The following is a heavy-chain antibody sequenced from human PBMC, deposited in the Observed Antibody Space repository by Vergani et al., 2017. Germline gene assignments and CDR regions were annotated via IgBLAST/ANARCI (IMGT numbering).Heavy chain of an antibody. V-gene: IGHV3-9*01. Sequence: EVQLVVSGGGLVQPGRSLRLPCAASVFTLDDYSMHWVRHSPGKCLEWVSGISWNSGSIGYADSVKGRFTISRDNAKNSLYLQMNSLRAEDTALYYCAKEGSTGAFDIWGQGTMVTVSS. J-gene: IGHJ3*02. CDR2: ISWNSGSI. CDR1: VFTLDDYS. CDR3: AKEGSTGAFDI.